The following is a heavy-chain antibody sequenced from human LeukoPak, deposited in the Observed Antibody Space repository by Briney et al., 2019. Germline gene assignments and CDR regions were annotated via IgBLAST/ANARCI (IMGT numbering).Heavy chain of an antibody. CDR3: AREDYDSSGYPDY. V-gene: IGHV1-2*02. CDR2: INPNSGGT. J-gene: IGHJ4*02. D-gene: IGHD3-22*01. Sequence: ASVKVSCKASGYTFTGYYMHWVRQAPGQGLEWMGWINPNSGGTNYAQKFQGRVTMTRDTSTSTVYMELSSLRSEDTAVYYCAREDYDSSGYPDYWGQGTLVSVSS. CDR1: GYTFTGYY.